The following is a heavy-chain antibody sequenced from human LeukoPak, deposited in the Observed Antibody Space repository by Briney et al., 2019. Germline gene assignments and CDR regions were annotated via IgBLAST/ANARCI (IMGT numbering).Heavy chain of an antibody. CDR1: GGSISSSSYY. CDR3: ARFLAVTTEYFDY. D-gene: IGHD4-17*01. J-gene: IGHJ4*02. V-gene: IGHV4-39*01. CDR2: IYYSGST. Sequence: PSETLSLTCTVSGGSISSSSYYWGWIRQPQGKGLEWIGSIYYSGSTYYNPSLKSRVTISVDTSKNQFSLKLSSVTAADTAVYYCARFLAVTTEYFDYWGQGTLVTVSS.